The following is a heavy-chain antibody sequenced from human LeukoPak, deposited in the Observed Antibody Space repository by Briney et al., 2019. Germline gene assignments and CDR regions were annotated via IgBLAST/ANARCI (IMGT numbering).Heavy chain of an antibody. Sequence: PSETLSLTCTVSGSSISSYYWSWIRQPPGKGLEWIGYIYYSGSTNYNPSLKSRVTISVDTSKNQFSLKLSSVTAADTAVYYCARARELLPNCDYRGQGTLVTVSS. J-gene: IGHJ4*02. CDR3: ARARELLPNCDY. CDR2: IYYSGST. CDR1: GSSISSYY. V-gene: IGHV4-59*01. D-gene: IGHD1-26*01.